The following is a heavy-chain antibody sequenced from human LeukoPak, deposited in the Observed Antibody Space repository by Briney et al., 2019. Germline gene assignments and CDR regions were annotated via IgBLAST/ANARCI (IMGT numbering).Heavy chain of an antibody. V-gene: IGHV3-48*02. CDR3: ARDSDYAFDY. J-gene: IGHJ4*02. Sequence: GGSLRLSCAASGFTFSSYSMNWVRQAPGKGLEWVSYVNSRSNNMNYADSVRGRFTISRDNTKNSLYLQMNSLRDEDTAVYYCARDSDYAFDYWGQGTLVTVSS. CDR1: GFTFSSYS. D-gene: IGHD4-17*01. CDR2: VNSRSNNM.